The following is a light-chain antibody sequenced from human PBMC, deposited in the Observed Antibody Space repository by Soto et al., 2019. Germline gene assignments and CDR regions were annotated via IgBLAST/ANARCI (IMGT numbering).Light chain of an antibody. V-gene: IGKV3-20*01. CDR2: GAS. CDR1: QRITNNF. J-gene: IGKJ2*01. CDR3: QQYGRSPFT. Sequence: PGDRATLSCRASQRITNNFLAWFQQKPGLPPRLLIYGASTRASGVPDRFSGGGSGTDFVLTISRLEPEDFAVYYCQQYGRSPFTFGQGTKLQIK.